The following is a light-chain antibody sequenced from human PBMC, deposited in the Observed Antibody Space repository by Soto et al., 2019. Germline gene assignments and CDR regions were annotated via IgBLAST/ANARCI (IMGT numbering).Light chain of an antibody. CDR1: QSVLYSSNNKNY. Sequence: DIVMTQSPDSLAVCLGERATINCKSSQSVLYSSNNKNYLAWYQQKPGQPPKLLIYWASTRESGVPDGSSGSGSGTDFTLTISSLQAEDVAVSYCQKYYSTPITFGQGTRLEIK. CDR2: WAS. J-gene: IGKJ5*01. V-gene: IGKV4-1*01. CDR3: QKYYSTPIT.